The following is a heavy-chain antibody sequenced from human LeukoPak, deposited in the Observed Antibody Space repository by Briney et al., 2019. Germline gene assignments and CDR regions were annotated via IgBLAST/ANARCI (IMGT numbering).Heavy chain of an antibody. CDR2: ISFDGNNR. V-gene: IGHV3-30-3*01. J-gene: IGHJ6*02. CDR3: ARGALGLTYSSSLYLGYHGLDV. D-gene: IGHD6-13*01. Sequence: GGSLRLSCAASGFTFNNYAMFWVRQTPGNGLEWVSVISFDGNNRYYAASVKGRFTISRDNSKNVYLQMSSLRVEDTAVYYCARGALGLTYSSSLYLGYHGLDVWGQGTTVIVSS. CDR1: GFTFNNYA.